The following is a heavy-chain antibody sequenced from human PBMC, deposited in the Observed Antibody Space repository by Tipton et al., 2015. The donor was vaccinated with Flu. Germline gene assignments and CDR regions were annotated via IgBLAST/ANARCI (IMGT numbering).Heavy chain of an antibody. CDR3: ARLLLWVGDRDY. V-gene: IGHV4-38-2*01. CDR2: IYHSGST. CDR1: GYYISSGYY. Sequence: PGLVKPSETLSLTCAVSGYYISSGYYWGWIRQPPGKGLEWIGSIYHSGSTYYNPSLKSRVTISVDTSKNQFSLKLSSVTAADTAMYYCARLLLWVGDRDYWGQGTQVTVSS. D-gene: IGHD3-10*01. J-gene: IGHJ4*02.